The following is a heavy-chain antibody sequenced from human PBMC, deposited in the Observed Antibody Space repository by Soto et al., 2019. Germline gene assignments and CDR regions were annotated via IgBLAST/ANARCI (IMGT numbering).Heavy chain of an antibody. Sequence: GSLRLSCAASGFTFSSYAMSWVRQAPGKGLEWVSAISGSGGSTYYADSVKGRFTISRDNSKNTLYLQMNSLRAEDTAVYYCAKESQYYDFWSGYYPDYWGQGTLVTVSS. J-gene: IGHJ4*02. CDR1: GFTFSSYA. CDR3: AKESQYYDFWSGYYPDY. D-gene: IGHD3-3*01. CDR2: ISGSGGST. V-gene: IGHV3-23*01.